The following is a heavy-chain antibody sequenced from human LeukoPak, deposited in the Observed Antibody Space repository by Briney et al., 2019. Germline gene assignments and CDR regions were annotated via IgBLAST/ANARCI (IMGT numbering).Heavy chain of an antibody. J-gene: IGHJ5*02. Sequence: GGSLRLSCAASGFTFSNYAMSWVRQAPGKGLEWVSATIGSGYNTYYADSVKGRFTISRDNSKNTLYLQMNSLRAEDTAVYYCATLTPNHNWFDPWGQGTLVTVSS. CDR1: GFTFSNYA. D-gene: IGHD1-14*01. V-gene: IGHV3-23*01. CDR3: ATLTPNHNWFDP. CDR2: TIGSGYNT.